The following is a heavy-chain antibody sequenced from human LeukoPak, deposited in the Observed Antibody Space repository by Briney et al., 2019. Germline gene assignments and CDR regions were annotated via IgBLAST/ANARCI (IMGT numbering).Heavy chain of an antibody. J-gene: IGHJ3*02. CDR3: ARDIYRGTDAYDM. D-gene: IGHD3-10*01. CDR1: GYTFTTYA. V-gene: IGHV1-3*01. Sequence: GSVKVSCKASGYTFTTYAMLWVRQAPGQRLEWMGLINAGDDNTRYSENFQGRVTITKDTSANTAYMELSRLRSEDTAVYYCARDIYRGTDAYDMWGQGTMVTVSP. CDR2: INAGDDNT.